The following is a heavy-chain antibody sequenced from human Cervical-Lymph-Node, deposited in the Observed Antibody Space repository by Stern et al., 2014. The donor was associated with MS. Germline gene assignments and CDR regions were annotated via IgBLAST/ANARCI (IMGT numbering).Heavy chain of an antibody. CDR1: GFSFSSYG. CDR3: ANAAALSCRSASCYKAFEH. Sequence: VQLVESGGGVVQPGKSLRLSCAASGFSFSSYGMHWVRQAPGQGLDWVAVISYDGTDNYYADCVEGRFTISRDNSKNTLYLQMNSLRPEDTAVYYCANAAALSCRSASCYKAFEHWGQGILVTVSS. D-gene: IGHD2-2*02. J-gene: IGHJ4*02. CDR2: ISYDGTDN. V-gene: IGHV3-30*18.